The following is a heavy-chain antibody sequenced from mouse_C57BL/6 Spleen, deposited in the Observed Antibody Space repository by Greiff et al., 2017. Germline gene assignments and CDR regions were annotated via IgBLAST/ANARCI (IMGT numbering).Heavy chain of an antibody. CDR1: GFTFSDYG. CDR2: ISSGSSTI. Sequence: DVPLVESGGGLVKPGGSLKLSCAASGFTFSDYGMHWVRQAPEKGLEWVAYISSGSSTIYYADTVKGRFTISRDNAKNTLFLQMTSLRSEDTAMYYGARKEAYYSNWYFDVWGTGTTVTVSS. D-gene: IGHD2-5*01. CDR3: ARKEAYYSNWYFDV. V-gene: IGHV5-17*01. J-gene: IGHJ1*03.